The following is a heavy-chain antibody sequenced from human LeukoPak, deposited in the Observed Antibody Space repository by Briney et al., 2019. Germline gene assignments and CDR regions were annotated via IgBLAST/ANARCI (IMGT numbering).Heavy chain of an antibody. Sequence: GGSLRLSCAASGFTFSSYAMSWVRQAPGKGLEWVSAITDSGAGTYYADSVRGRFTISRDNSKNTLYLQMNSLRAEDTAVYYCAKSGAPRRGTYFDYWGQGTLVTVSS. CDR1: GFTFSSYA. D-gene: IGHD1-1*01. CDR3: AKSGAPRRGTYFDY. CDR2: ITDSGAGT. V-gene: IGHV3-23*01. J-gene: IGHJ4*02.